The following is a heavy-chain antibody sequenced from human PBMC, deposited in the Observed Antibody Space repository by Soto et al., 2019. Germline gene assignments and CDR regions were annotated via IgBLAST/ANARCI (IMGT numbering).Heavy chain of an antibody. CDR1: GYTFTGYY. CDR2: INPNSGGT. J-gene: IGHJ4*02. CDR3: ATDSLLVGATANYFDY. D-gene: IGHD1-26*01. Sequence: ASVKVSCKASGYTFTGYYMHLVRQAPGQGLEWMGWINPNSGGTNYAQKFQGRVTMTRDTSISTAYMELSRLRSDDTAVYYCATDSLLVGATANYFDYWGQGTLVTVSS. V-gene: IGHV1-2*02.